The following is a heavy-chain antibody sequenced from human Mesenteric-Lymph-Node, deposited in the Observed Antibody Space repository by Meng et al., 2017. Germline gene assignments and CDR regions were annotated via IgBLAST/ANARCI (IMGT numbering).Heavy chain of an antibody. CDR1: GFTFSSYG. J-gene: IGHJ4*02. CDR2: IWYDGSNK. V-gene: IGHV3-33*01. D-gene: IGHD6-13*01. Sequence: SCAASGFTFSSYGMHWVRQAPDKGLEWVAVIWYDGSNKYYADSVKGRFTISRDNSKNTLYLQMNSLRAEDTAVYYCAREFYGSSWYALYFDYWGQGTLVTVSS. CDR3: AREFYGSSWYALYFDY.